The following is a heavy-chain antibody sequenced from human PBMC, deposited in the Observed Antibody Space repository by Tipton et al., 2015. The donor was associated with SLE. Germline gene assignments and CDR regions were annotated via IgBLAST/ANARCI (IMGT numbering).Heavy chain of an antibody. Sequence: TLSLTCSVSGGSITSSNYYWNWIRQPAGKGLQWIGRIHSHGTTDYNLSLKSRVTLSIDTSKNHFSLKLSSVTAADTAVYYCARVPFGAWRFDLWGQGTLVTVSS. J-gene: IGHJ4*02. CDR1: GGSITSSNYY. CDR3: ARVPFGAWRFDL. V-gene: IGHV4-61*02. CDR2: IHSHGTT. D-gene: IGHD2-21*02.